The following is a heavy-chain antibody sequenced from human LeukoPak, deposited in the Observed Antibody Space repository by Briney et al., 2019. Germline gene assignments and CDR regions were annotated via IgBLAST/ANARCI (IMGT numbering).Heavy chain of an antibody. CDR3: ARGAAAAAYWYFDL. CDR2: INWNGGST. V-gene: IGHV3-20*04. Sequence: PGGSLRLSCAASGFTFDDYGMSWVRQAPGKGLEWVSGINWNGGSTGYADSVKGRFTISRDNAKNSLYLQMNSLRAEDTALYYCARGAAAAAYWYFDLWGRGTLVTVSS. D-gene: IGHD2-15*01. CDR1: GFTFDDYG. J-gene: IGHJ2*01.